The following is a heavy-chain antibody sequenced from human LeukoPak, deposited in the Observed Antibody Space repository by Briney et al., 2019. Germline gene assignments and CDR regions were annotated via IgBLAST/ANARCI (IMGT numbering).Heavy chain of an antibody. CDR1: GYTFTSYG. J-gene: IGHJ5*02. V-gene: IGHV1-18*01. CDR3: ARSSVLRFLEWLPMGVKNWFDP. D-gene: IGHD3-3*01. Sequence: ASVKVSCKASGYTFTSYGISWVRQAPGQGLEWMGWISAYNGNTNYAQKLQGRVTMTTDTSTSTAYMELRSLRSDDTAVYYCARSSVLRFLEWLPMGVKNWFDPWGQGTLVTVSS. CDR2: ISAYNGNT.